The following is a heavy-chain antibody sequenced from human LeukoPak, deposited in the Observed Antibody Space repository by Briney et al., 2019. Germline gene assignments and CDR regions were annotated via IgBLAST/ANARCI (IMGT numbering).Heavy chain of an antibody. V-gene: IGHV4-59*12. CDR1: GGSISSYY. D-gene: IGHD4-17*01. CDR3: ARDFGNDDYGAFDI. J-gene: IGHJ3*02. CDR2: IYYSGST. Sequence: SETLSLTCTVSGGSISSYYWSWIRQPPGKGLEWIGYIYYSGSTYYNPSLKSRVTISVDTSKNQFSLKLSSVTAADTAVYYCARDFGNDDYGAFDIWGQGTMVIVSS.